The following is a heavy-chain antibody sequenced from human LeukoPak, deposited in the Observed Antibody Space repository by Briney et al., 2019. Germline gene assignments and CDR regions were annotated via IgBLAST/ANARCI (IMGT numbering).Heavy chain of an antibody. CDR3: TRDPSVDYDLLSHWFDP. CDR2: IISFFGAA. D-gene: IGHD3-9*01. V-gene: IGHV1-69*13. Sequence: GASVKVSCKASGYTFTSYGISWVRQAPGQGLEWMGGIISFFGAAHYIQKFQGRLTITADESTSTAYMELSSLTSEDTAVYYCTRDPSVDYDLLSHWFDPWGQGTLVTVSS. J-gene: IGHJ5*02. CDR1: GYTFTSYG.